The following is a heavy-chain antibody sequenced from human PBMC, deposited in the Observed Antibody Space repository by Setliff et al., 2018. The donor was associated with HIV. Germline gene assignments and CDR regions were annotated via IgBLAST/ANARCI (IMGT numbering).Heavy chain of an antibody. Sequence: GGSLRLSCAASGLTFSSYDMHWVRQAAGKGLEWVSGIGRGGDTYYLGSVKGRFTISRENAKNSLYLQMNSLTAGDTAVYFCAGIGDYSISGVAFHIWGRGTMVTVSS. CDR3: AGIGDYSISGVAFHI. CDR1: GLTFSSYD. V-gene: IGHV3-13*01. J-gene: IGHJ3*02. D-gene: IGHD4-4*01. CDR2: IGRGGDT.